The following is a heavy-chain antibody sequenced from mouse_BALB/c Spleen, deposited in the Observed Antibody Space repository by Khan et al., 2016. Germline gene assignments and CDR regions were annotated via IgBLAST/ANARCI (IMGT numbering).Heavy chain of an antibody. J-gene: IGHJ2*01. D-gene: IGHD1-1*01. V-gene: IGHV1-69*02. Sequence: QVQLQQPGAELVRPGASVKLSCKASAYIFTSYWLNWVKQRPGQGLEWIGNIYPSDSYTNYNQKFKDKAALTVDKSSSTAYMQISSPTSEDSSVYFCTRSGGSNFDYWGQGTTLTVSS. CDR1: AYIFTSYW. CDR2: IYPSDSYT. CDR3: TRSGGSNFDY.